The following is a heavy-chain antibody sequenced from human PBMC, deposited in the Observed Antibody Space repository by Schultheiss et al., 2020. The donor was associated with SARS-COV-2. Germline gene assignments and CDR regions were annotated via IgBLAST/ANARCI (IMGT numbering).Heavy chain of an antibody. Sequence: GESLKISCAASGFTFSDYYMSWIRQAPGKGLEWVSYISSSGSTIYYADSVKGRFTISRDNAKNSLYLQMNSLRAEDTAVYYCARDAPPYNWNDDAFDIWGQGTMVTVSS. V-gene: IGHV3-11*04. CDR2: ISSSGSTI. CDR3: ARDAPPYNWNDDAFDI. J-gene: IGHJ3*02. D-gene: IGHD1-20*01. CDR1: GFTFSDYY.